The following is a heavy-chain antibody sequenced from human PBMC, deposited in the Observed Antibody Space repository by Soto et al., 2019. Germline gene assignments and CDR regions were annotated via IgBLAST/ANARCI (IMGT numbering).Heavy chain of an antibody. CDR2: IYYSGST. CDR1: GGSISSSSYY. CDR3: ARRYYYGSGKHAFDI. D-gene: IGHD3-10*01. J-gene: IGHJ3*02. V-gene: IGHV4-39*01. Sequence: QLQLQESGPGLVKPSETLSLTCTVSGGSISSSSYYWGWIHQPPGKGLEWIGSIYYSGSTYYNPSLKSLVTISVDTSKNQFSLKLSSVTAADTAVYYCARRYYYGSGKHAFDIWGQGTMVTVSS.